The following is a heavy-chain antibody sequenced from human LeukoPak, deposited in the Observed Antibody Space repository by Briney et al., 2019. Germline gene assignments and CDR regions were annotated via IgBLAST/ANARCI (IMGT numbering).Heavy chain of an antibody. Sequence: SETLSLTCTVSGGSINTHYWSWVRQPPGKGLEWIGHIFYTGSTNYSPSLKSRVTMSVDRSTNLFYLRLRSVTAADTGVYFCARAGPWQIDSWGQGTLVTVSS. D-gene: IGHD3-10*01. V-gene: IGHV4-59*11. CDR1: GGSINTHY. CDR2: IFYTGST. J-gene: IGHJ5*01. CDR3: ARAGPWQIDS.